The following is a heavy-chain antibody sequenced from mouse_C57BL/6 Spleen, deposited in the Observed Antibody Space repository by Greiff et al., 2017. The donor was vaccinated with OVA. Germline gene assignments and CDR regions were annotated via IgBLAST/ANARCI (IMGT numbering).Heavy chain of an antibody. CDR3: ARHGYLDY. J-gene: IGHJ2*01. CDR1: GYTFTSYW. D-gene: IGHD1-1*01. Sequence: VQLKQPGAELVMPGASVKLSCKASGYTFTSYWMHWVKQRPGQGLEWIGEIDPSDSYTNYNQKFKGKSTLTVDKSSSTAYMQLSSLTSEDSAVYYCARHGYLDYWGQGTTLTVSS. CDR2: IDPSDSYT. V-gene: IGHV1-69*01.